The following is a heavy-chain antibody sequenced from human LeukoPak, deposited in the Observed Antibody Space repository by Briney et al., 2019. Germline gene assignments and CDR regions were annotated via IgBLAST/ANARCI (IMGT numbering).Heavy chain of an antibody. J-gene: IGHJ4*02. CDR1: GYSFSDYY. Sequence: PGGSLRLSCAAPGYSFSDYYMSWIRQAPGKGLEWVSYISGSSSYTNYADFVKGRFTISRDDAKNSLYLQMNSLRDEDTAVYYCARALAALAAYDYWGQGALVTVSS. D-gene: IGHD6-19*01. CDR2: ISGSSSYT. CDR3: ARALAALAAYDY. V-gene: IGHV3-11*05.